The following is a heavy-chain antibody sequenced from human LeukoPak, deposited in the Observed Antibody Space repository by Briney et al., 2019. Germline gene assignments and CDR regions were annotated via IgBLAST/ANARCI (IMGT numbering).Heavy chain of an antibody. Sequence: GASVKVSCKASGYTFTSYYMHWVRQAPGQGLEWMGIINPSGGSTSYAQKFQGRVTMTRDMSTSTVYMELSSLRSEDTAVYYCARDRHHYYGSGSYYIRNYYYMEVWGKGTTVTVSS. CDR2: INPSGGST. J-gene: IGHJ6*03. CDR3: ARDRHHYYGSGSYYIRNYYYMEV. D-gene: IGHD3-10*01. V-gene: IGHV1-46*01. CDR1: GYTFTSYY.